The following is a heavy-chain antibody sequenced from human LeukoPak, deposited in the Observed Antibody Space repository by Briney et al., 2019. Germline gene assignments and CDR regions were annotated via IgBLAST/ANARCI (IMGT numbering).Heavy chain of an antibody. CDR2: IIPILSIA. CDR3: ARDGITMKDHVGY. Sequence: GASVKVSCKASGGTFSSYAISWVRQAPGQGLEWMGRIIPILSIANYAQKFQGRVTITADKSTSTAYMELSSLRSEDTAVYYCARDGITMKDHVGYWGQGTLVTVSS. CDR1: GGTFSSYA. D-gene: IGHD3-22*01. J-gene: IGHJ4*02. V-gene: IGHV1-69*04.